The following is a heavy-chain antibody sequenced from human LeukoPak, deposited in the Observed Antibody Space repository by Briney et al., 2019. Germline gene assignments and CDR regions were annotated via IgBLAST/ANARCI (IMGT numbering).Heavy chain of an antibody. CDR1: GGSISSSSYY. V-gene: IGHV4-39*07. CDR2: IYYSGST. J-gene: IGHJ6*03. Sequence: PSETLSLTCTVSGGSISSSSYYLGWIRQPPGKGLEWIGSIYYSGSTYYNPSLKSRVTISVDTSKNQFSLKLSSVTAADTAVYYCARIGSIFGVEYYYYMDVWGKGTTVAVSS. CDR3: ARIGSIFGVEYYYYMDV. D-gene: IGHD3-3*01.